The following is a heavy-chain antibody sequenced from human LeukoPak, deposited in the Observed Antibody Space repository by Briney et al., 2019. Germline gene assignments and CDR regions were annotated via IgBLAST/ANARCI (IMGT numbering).Heavy chain of an antibody. J-gene: IGHJ6*03. CDR2: IYYSGST. Sequence: SETLSLTCIVSGGPISTYYWSWIRQPPGKGLEWIGYIYYSGSTNYNPSLKSRVTMSVDTSKNQFSLKLSSVTAADTAVYYYARHLPRSPYFYYYMDVWGKGTTVTVSS. V-gene: IGHV4-59*08. CDR3: ARHLPRSPYFYYYMDV. CDR1: GGPISTYY.